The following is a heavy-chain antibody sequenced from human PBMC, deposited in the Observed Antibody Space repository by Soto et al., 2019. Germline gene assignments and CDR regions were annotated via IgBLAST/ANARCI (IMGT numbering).Heavy chain of an antibody. CDR2: FSGIVGST. CDR3: AKVHWLHAFDI. Sequence: PGGSLRLSCAASGFTFSSYAMSWVRQAPGKGLEWVSVFSGIVGSTYYADSVKGRFTISRDNSKNTLYLQMNSLRAEDTAVYYCAKVHWLHAFDIWGQGTMVTVSS. J-gene: IGHJ3*02. CDR1: GFTFSSYA. D-gene: IGHD3-9*01. V-gene: IGHV3-23*01.